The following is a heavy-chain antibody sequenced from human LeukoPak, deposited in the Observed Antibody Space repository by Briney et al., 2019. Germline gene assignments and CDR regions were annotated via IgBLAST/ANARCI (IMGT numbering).Heavy chain of an antibody. Sequence: GSLRLSCAASGFTFSTYGMHWVRQAPGKGLEWVAFTRYDGSTKYYTDSVKGRFTISRDNSKSTLYLQMNSLRAEDTAVYYCAKDRSSGWYNAFDIWGQGTMVTVSS. CDR3: AKDRSSGWYNAFDI. CDR1: GFTFSTYG. CDR2: TRYDGSTK. J-gene: IGHJ3*02. V-gene: IGHV3-30*02. D-gene: IGHD6-19*01.